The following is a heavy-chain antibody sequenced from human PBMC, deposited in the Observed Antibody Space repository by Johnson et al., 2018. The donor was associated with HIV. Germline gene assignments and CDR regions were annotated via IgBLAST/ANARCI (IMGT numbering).Heavy chain of an antibody. CDR1: GFTFSNYG. D-gene: IGHD6-13*01. Sequence: QVQLVESGGGVVQPGRSLRLSCAASGFTFSNYGMHWVRQAPGKGLEWVAVTWFDGSNKYYSDSVKGRFTISRDNSKSTLYLQMNSLRAEDTAVYYCAKVAVATAAGGVALDIWGPGTMVIVSS. V-gene: IGHV3-33*06. J-gene: IGHJ3*02. CDR2: TWFDGSNK. CDR3: AKVAVATAAGGVALDI.